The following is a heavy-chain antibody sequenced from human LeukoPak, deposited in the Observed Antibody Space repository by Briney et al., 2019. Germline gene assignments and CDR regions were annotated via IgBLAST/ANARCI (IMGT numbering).Heavy chain of an antibody. V-gene: IGHV4-31*03. Sequence: SQTLSLTCTVSGGSISSGGYYWSWIRQHPGKGLEWIGYIYYSGSTYYNPSLKSRVTISVDTSKNQFSLKLSSVTAADTAVYYCARDFGAQYCSSTSCYHWFDPWGQGNLVTVSS. J-gene: IGHJ5*02. CDR3: ARDFGAQYCSSTSCYHWFDP. D-gene: IGHD2-2*01. CDR2: IYYSGST. CDR1: GGSISSGGYY.